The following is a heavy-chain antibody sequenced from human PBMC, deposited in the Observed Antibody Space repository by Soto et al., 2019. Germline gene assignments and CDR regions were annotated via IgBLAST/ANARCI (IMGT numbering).Heavy chain of an antibody. V-gene: IGHV4-59*01. D-gene: IGHD5-12*01. J-gene: IGHJ5*02. Sequence: SETLSLTCTVSGGSISSYYWSWIRQPPGKGLEWIGYIYYSGSTNYNPSLKSRVTISVDTSKNQFSLKLSSVTAADTAVYYCARSERDGYNLKFWSFDPWGQGTLVTVSS. CDR1: GGSISSYY. CDR2: IYYSGST. CDR3: ARSERDGYNLKFWSFDP.